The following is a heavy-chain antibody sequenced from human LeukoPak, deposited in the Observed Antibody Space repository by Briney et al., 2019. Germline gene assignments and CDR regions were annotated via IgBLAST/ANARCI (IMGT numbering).Heavy chain of an antibody. V-gene: IGHV4-39*01. CDR1: GGSIRSSSYY. D-gene: IGHD6-6*01. CDR2: IYYSGTT. CDR3: ATQVGAARTYFDY. J-gene: IGHJ4*02. Sequence: SETLSLTCAVSGGSIRSSSYYWGWVRQPPGKGLEWIGSIYYSGTTYYNPSLKSRVTISVDTSKNQFSLNLNSVTAADTAVYYCATQVGAARTYFDYWGQGTLVTVSS.